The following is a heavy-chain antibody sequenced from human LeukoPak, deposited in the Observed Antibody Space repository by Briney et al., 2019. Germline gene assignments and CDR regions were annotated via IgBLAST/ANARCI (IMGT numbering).Heavy chain of an antibody. V-gene: IGHV3-30*02. CDR2: IRNDGSNK. CDR1: GFIVTTNY. D-gene: IGHD1-26*01. Sequence: GGSLRLSCIASGFIVTTNYMTWVRQAPGKGLEWVAFIRNDGSNKYYADSVKGRFTISRDNSKNTLYLQMNSVRAEDTAVYYCTSETESGYWGQGTLVTVSS. J-gene: IGHJ4*02. CDR3: TSETESGY.